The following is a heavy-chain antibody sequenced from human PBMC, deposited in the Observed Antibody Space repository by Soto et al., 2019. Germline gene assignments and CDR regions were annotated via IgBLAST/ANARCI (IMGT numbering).Heavy chain of an antibody. CDR3: AKDGYQMATVEGGMDV. D-gene: IGHD5-12*01. CDR2: ISGSGGST. V-gene: IGHV3-23*01. Sequence: PGGSLRLSCAASGFTFSSYAMSWVRQAPGKGLEWVSAISGSGGSTYYADSVKGRFTISRDNSKNTLYLQMNSLRAEDTAVYYCAKDGYQMATVEGGMDVWGQGTTVTVSS. CDR1: GFTFSSYA. J-gene: IGHJ6*02.